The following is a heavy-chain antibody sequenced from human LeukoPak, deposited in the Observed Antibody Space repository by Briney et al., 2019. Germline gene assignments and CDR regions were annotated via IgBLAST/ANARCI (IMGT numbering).Heavy chain of an antibody. Sequence: PSETLSLTCTVSGDSVSGISFYWSWIRQPPGKGLQYIGYIQYSGRTNYNPSLKGRVTISVDTSKNQFSLKLSSVTAADTAVYYCARYYDSSGYWSTPHFDYWGQGTLVTVSS. CDR2: IQYSGRT. V-gene: IGHV4-61*01. J-gene: IGHJ4*02. CDR3: ARYYDSSGYWSTPHFDY. CDR1: GDSVSGISFY. D-gene: IGHD3-22*01.